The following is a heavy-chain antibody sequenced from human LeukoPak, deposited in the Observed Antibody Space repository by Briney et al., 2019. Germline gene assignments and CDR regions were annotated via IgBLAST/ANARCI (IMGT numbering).Heavy chain of an antibody. Sequence: SETLSLTCTVSGASIDFGSYYWTWVRQSPGKGLEWIGRIDHGGVTNYNPSLQSRVTISLDTSQKQFSLKLDSVTAADTAVYYCARGHDYYSEYFQHWGQGTLVSVSS. CDR1: GASIDFGSYY. CDR2: IDHGGVT. CDR3: ARGHDYYSEYFQH. V-gene: IGHV4-61*02. J-gene: IGHJ1*01. D-gene: IGHD1-26*01.